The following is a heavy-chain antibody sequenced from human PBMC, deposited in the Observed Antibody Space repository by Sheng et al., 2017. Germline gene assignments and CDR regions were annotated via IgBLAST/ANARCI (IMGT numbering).Heavy chain of an antibody. D-gene: IGHD5-12*01. J-gene: IGHJ3*02. Sequence: EVQLVGSGGGLVQPGGSLRLSCAASGFTFTNYWMSWVRQAPGRGLEWVASIKQDGSETQYMGSLKGRFTVSRDNAKNSLYLQMNSLRVEDTAMYYCANIGNNAFDIWGQGTMVTVSS. V-gene: IGHV3-7*01. CDR3: ANIGNNAFDI. CDR1: GFTFTNYW. CDR2: IKQDGSET.